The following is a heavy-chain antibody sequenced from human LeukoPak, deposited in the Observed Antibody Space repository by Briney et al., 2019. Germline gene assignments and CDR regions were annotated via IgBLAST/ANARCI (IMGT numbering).Heavy chain of an antibody. V-gene: IGHV3-53*01. CDR2: IYSGGST. D-gene: IGHD5-24*01. CDR1: GFTVSSNY. Sequence: GGYLRLSCAASGFTVSSNYMSWVRQAPGKGLEWVSVIYSGGSTYYADSVKGRFTISRDNSKNTLYLQMNSLRAEDTAVYYCATVEMATQAFDYWGQGTLVTVSS. CDR3: ATVEMATQAFDY. J-gene: IGHJ4*02.